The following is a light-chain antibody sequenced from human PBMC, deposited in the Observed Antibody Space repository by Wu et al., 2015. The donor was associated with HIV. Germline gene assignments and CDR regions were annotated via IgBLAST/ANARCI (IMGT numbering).Light chain of an antibody. J-gene: IGKJ5*01. Sequence: DIQLTQSPSFLSASVGDRVTITCRASQGISSNLAWYQQKPGRVPKLLIYAASTLQNGVPSRLSGSGSGTEFTLTISSLQPEDFASYYCQQLKSYPITFGQGHDW. CDR3: QQLKSYPIT. CDR2: AAS. CDR1: QGISSN. V-gene: IGKV1-9*01.